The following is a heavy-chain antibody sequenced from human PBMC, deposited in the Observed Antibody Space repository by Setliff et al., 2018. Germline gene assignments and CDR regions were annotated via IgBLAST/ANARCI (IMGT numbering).Heavy chain of an antibody. V-gene: IGHV4-61*02. CDR2: VYSNVGT. CDR3: ARHPAGRGAFDI. CDR1: GGSVGNSYYY. D-gene: IGHD3-10*01. Sequence: SETLSLTCTVSGGSVGNSYYYWNWIRQPAGKGLEWIGRVYSNVGTNFNPSLKSRVTMSVDASKNQISLKLMSVTAADTAVYYCARHPAGRGAFDIWGQGTKVTVSS. J-gene: IGHJ3*02.